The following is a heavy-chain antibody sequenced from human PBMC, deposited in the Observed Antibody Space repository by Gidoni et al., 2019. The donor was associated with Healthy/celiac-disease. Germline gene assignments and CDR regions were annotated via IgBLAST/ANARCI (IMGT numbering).Heavy chain of an antibody. D-gene: IGHD3-3*01. Sequence: QLQLQESGPGLVKPSETLSLTCTVSGGSISSSSYYWGWIRQPPGKGLEWIGSIYYSGSTYYNPSLKSRVTISVDTSKNQFSLKLSSVTAADTAVYYCARHEAYDPYMPPWTDNWFDPWGQGTLVTVSS. CDR2: IYYSGST. J-gene: IGHJ5*02. CDR3: ARHEAYDPYMPPWTDNWFDP. V-gene: IGHV4-39*01. CDR1: GGSISSSSYY.